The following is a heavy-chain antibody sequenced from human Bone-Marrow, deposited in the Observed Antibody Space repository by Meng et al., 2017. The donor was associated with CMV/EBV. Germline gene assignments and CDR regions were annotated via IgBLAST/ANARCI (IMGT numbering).Heavy chain of an antibody. CDR2: ISSSSSYI. CDR3: AKTLRGSALFGY. J-gene: IGHJ4*02. V-gene: IGHV3-21*04. CDR1: GFTFSSYS. Sequence: GESLKISCAASGFTFSSYSMNWVRQAPGKGLEWVSSISSSSSYIYYADSVKGRFTISRDNSKNTLYLQMNSLRAEDTAVYYCAKTLRGSALFGYWGQGTLVTVSS.